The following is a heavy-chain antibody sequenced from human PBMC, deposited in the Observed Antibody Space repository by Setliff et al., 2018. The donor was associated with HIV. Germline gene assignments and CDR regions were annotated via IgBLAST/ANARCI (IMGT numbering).Heavy chain of an antibody. J-gene: IGHJ3*02. V-gene: IGHV4-39*01. D-gene: IGHD3-16*02. CDR3: ARHQVIPTVIGAFDI. CDR1: GDSISTSNSY. Sequence: SETLSLTCTVSGDSISTSNSYWGWVRQPPGKGLEWIGSLYYGGNTYYNPSLKSRVTISVDTSKNHFSLKLSSVTAADTAVYYCARHQVIPTVIGAFDIWGQGTVVTVSS. CDR2: LYYGGNT.